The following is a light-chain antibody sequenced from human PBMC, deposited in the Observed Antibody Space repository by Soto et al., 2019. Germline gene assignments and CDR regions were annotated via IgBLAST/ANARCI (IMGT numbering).Light chain of an antibody. CDR3: QKYNNWLGT. V-gene: IGKV3-15*01. CDR2: GAS. Sequence: EIVMTQSPATLSVSPGESATLSCRASQSVSSNLAWYQQKPGQAPRLLIYGASTRATGIPARFRGSGSGTGFSLTISSLQSQDFAVYDCQKYNNWLGTFCQGTNVDI. J-gene: IGKJ1*01. CDR1: QSVSSN.